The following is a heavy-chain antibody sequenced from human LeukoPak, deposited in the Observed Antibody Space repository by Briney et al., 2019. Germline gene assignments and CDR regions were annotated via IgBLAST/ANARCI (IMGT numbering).Heavy chain of an antibody. CDR2: INSGSTTI. D-gene: IGHD3-22*01. J-gene: IGHJ4*02. Sequence: SGGSLRLSCAASGFTFSSYWMSWVRQAPGKGLEWVSYINSGSTTIYYTDSVKGRFTISRDNAKNSLYLQMNSLRAEDTAVYYCTRAVGYYDSSGYYFDYWGQGTLVTVSS. V-gene: IGHV3-48*01. CDR3: TRAVGYYDSSGYYFDY. CDR1: GFTFSSYW.